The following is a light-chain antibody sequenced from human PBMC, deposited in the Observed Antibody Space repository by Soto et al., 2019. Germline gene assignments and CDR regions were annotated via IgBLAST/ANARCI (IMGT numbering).Light chain of an antibody. CDR1: QGISSY. CDR2: AAS. CDR3: QQLNSYPA. V-gene: IGKV1-9*01. J-gene: IGKJ1*01. Sequence: IQLTQSPSFLSASVGDRVTITCRASQGISSYLAWYQQKPGKAPKVLISAASTLQSGVPSRFSGSGSGTEFTLTISSLQPEDFVTYYCQQLNSYPAFGQGTKVDIK.